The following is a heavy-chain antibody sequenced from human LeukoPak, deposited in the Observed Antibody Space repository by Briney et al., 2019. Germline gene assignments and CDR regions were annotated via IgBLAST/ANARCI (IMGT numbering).Heavy chain of an antibody. V-gene: IGHV4-39*01. Sequence: SETLSLTCTVSGGSISSSTYYWGWVRQPPGKGLEWIGSIYYSGSTYYNPSLKSRVTISIDTSKNQFSLTLTSVTAPDTAVYHCARHTGSGPYLYAYFDYWGQGTLVTVSS. CDR3: ARHTGSGPYLYAYFDY. J-gene: IGHJ4*02. CDR2: IYYSGST. CDR1: GGSISSSTYY. D-gene: IGHD3-10*01.